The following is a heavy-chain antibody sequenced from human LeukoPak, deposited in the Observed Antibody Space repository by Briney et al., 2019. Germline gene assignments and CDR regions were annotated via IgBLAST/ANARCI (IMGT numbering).Heavy chain of an antibody. CDR3: ARDLTMTPFDY. CDR2: ISSSGSYI. Sequence: GGSLRLSCAASGFTFSSYSMNWVRQAPGKGLEWVSSISSSGSYIYYADSVKGRFTISRDNAKNSLYLQMNSLRAEDTAVYYCARDLTMTPFDYWGQGTLVTVSS. J-gene: IGHJ4*02. CDR1: GFTFSSYS. V-gene: IGHV3-21*01. D-gene: IGHD3-22*01.